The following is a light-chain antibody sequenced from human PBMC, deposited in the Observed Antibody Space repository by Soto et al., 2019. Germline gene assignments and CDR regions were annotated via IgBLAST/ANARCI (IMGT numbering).Light chain of an antibody. J-gene: IGKJ5*01. CDR1: QSVSTY. Sequence: EIVLTQSPATLSLSPGERATLSCRASQSVSTYLAWYQQKPGQAPRLLIYDASNRATGIPARFSGSGSGTDFTLTISSLGPEDFAVYYCQQRSNWPPSITVGQGTRLEIK. CDR3: QQRSNWPPSIT. V-gene: IGKV3-11*01. CDR2: DAS.